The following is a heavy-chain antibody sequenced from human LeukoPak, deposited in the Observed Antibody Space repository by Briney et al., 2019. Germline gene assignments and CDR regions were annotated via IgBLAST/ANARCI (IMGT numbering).Heavy chain of an antibody. V-gene: IGHV4-39*07. Sequence: SETLSLTCTVSGGSISSSSYYWGGIRQPPGKGLEWIGSIYYSESANYNPSLKSRVTISVDTSKNQFSLKLSSVTAADTAVYYCARYLGGEHGSGSYYNTYYYYMDVWGKGTTVTISS. CDR1: GGSISSSSYY. CDR2: IYYSESA. D-gene: IGHD3-10*01. CDR3: ARYLGGEHGSGSYYNTYYYYMDV. J-gene: IGHJ6*03.